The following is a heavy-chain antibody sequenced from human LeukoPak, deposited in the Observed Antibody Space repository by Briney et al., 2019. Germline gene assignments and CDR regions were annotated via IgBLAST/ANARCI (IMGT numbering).Heavy chain of an antibody. V-gene: IGHV4-59*12. D-gene: IGHD2-21*02. CDR1: GGSISSYY. Sequence: SETLSLTCTVSGGSISSYYWSWIRQPPGKGLEWIGFIQCSGSTNYNPSLKSRVTISVDTSKNQFSLKLSSVTAAGTAVYYCARVVVVTAAREAYYYYYYMDVWGKGTTVTISS. CDR2: IQCSGST. J-gene: IGHJ6*03. CDR3: ARVVVVTAAREAYYYYYYMDV.